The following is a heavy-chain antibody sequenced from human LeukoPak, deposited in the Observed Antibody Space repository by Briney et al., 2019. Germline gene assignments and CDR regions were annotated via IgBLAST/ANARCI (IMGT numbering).Heavy chain of an antibody. Sequence: GGSLRLSCAASGFTFSNYAMHWVRQAPGKGLEWVAVISYDGSNKYYADSVKGRFTISRDNSKNTLYLEMNSLRVEDTAIYYCAKWGGDSGAEQWLVLDYWGQGTLVTVSS. J-gene: IGHJ4*02. CDR2: ISYDGSNK. CDR3: AKWGGDSGAEQWLVLDY. V-gene: IGHV3-30-3*02. D-gene: IGHD6-19*01. CDR1: GFTFSNYA.